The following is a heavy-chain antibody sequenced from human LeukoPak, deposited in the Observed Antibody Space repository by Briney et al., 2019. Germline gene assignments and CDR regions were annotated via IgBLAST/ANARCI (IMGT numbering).Heavy chain of an antibody. CDR2: ISSSSSTI. CDR1: GFTFSSYS. CDR3: ARVRVSFDY. Sequence: GGSLRLSCAASGFTFSSYSMNWVRQAPGKGLEWVSYISSSSSTIYYADSVKGRFTISRDNAKNSLYLQMNSLRAEDTAVYYCARVRVSFDYWGQGTLVTVSS. D-gene: IGHD2-21*01. J-gene: IGHJ4*02. V-gene: IGHV3-48*01.